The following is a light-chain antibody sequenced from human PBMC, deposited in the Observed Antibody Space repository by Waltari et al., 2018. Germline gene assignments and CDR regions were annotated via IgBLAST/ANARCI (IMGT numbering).Light chain of an antibody. CDR2: GAS. CDR3: QQYNNWSGT. CDR1: RSVSSK. Sequence: EIVMTQSPATLSVSPGERDTLSCRARRSVSSKLAWYQQKPVQAPRLLIYGASNRATGIPARFSGSGSGTEFTLPISSMQSEDFAVYYCQQYNNWSGTFGQGTKVEIK. J-gene: IGKJ1*01. V-gene: IGKV3-15*01.